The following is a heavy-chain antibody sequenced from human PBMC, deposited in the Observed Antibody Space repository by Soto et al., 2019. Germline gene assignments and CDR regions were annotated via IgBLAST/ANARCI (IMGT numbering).Heavy chain of an antibody. CDR3: ARSTGSWYFSYYYGMDV. Sequence: KTSETMSLTCTVAGGSISSYYWSWIRQPPGKGLEWIGYIYYSGSTNYNRSLKSRVTISVDTSKNQFSLKLSSVTAADTAVYYCARSTGSWYFSYYYGMDVWGQGTTVTVSS. J-gene: IGHJ6*02. CDR2: IYYSGST. D-gene: IGHD6-13*01. V-gene: IGHV4-59*01. CDR1: GGSISSYY.